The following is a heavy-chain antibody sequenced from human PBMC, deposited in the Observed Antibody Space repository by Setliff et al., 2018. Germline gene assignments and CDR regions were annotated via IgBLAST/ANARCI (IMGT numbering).Heavy chain of an antibody. CDR2: INHSGST. CDR1: GGSISSYY. V-gene: IGHV4-34*01. Sequence: SETLSLTCTVSGGSISSYYWSWIRQPPGKGLEWIGEINHSGSTNYNPSLKSRVTISVDTSKKQFSLKLSSVTAADTAVYYCARAAGSRKYNFWSGYQPWGQGTLVTVS. J-gene: IGHJ4*02. D-gene: IGHD3-3*01. CDR3: ARAAGSRKYNFWSGYQP.